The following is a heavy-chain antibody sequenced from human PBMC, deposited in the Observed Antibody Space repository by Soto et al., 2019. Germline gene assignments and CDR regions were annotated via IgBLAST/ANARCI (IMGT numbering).Heavy chain of an antibody. CDR2: ISAYSGNT. J-gene: IGHJ4*02. CDR1: GYTFSSYA. Sequence: QVQLVQSGAEVKKPGASVKVSCKASGYTFSSYAITWVRQAPGQGLEWMAWISAYSGNTNYAQKFQGRVTMTTDTPTNTAYMELRSLGFDDPAVYYCARDSPPSDYWGQGTLVTVSS. V-gene: IGHV1-18*01. CDR3: ARDSPPSDY.